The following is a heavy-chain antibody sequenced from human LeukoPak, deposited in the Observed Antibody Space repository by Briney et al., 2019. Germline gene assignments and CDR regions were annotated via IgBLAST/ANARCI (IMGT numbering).Heavy chain of an antibody. CDR3: ATMPYGFWSGYYGGVHPSNNY. J-gene: IGHJ4*02. CDR1: GFTFSSYE. V-gene: IGHV3-48*03. D-gene: IGHD3-3*01. Sequence: PGGSLRLSCAASGFTFSSYEMNWFRQAPGKGLEWVSYISSSGSTIYYADSVKGRFTISRDNAKNSLYLQMNSLRAEDTAVYYCATMPYGFWSGYYGGVHPSNNYWGQGTLVTVSS. CDR2: ISSSGSTI.